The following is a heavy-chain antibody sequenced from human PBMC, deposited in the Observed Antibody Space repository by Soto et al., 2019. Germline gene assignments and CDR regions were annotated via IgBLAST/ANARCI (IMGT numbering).Heavy chain of an antibody. V-gene: IGHV3-66*01. CDR3: ARVRSGYMYYFDY. CDR2: IYSGGST. D-gene: IGHD3-3*01. J-gene: IGHJ4*02. Sequence: EVQLVESGGGLVQPGGSLRLSCAASGFTVSSNYMSWVRQAPGKGLEWVSVIYSGGSTYYADSVKVRFTISRDNSKNTLYLQMNSLRAEDTAVYYCARVRSGYMYYFDYWGQGTLVTVSS. CDR1: GFTVSSNY.